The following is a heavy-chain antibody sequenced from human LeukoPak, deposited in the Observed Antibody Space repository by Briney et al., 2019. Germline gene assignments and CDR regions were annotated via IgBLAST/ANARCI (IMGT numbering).Heavy chain of an antibody. V-gene: IGHV3-23*01. CDR2: ISGGIMINT. CDR3: AKDPVVGAPHVFDI. J-gene: IGHJ3*02. CDR1: GGSISSYY. Sequence: ETLSLTCTVSGGSISSYYWSWIRQPPGKGLEWVAAISGGIMINTYYTDSVKGRFAISRDNSKNTLYLQMNSLRDDDTAVYYCAKDPVVGAPHVFDIWGQGTMVTVSS. D-gene: IGHD3-16*02.